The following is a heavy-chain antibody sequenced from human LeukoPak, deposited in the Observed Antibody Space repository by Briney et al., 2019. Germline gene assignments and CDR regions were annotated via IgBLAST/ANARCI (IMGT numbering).Heavy chain of an antibody. Sequence: GASVKVSCKASGGTFSSYAISWVRQAPGQGLEWMGRIIPILGIANYAQKFQGRVTITADKSTSTAYMELSSLRSEDTAVYYCARDFEVSGLPLFENYGMDVWGQGTTVTVPS. CDR2: IIPILGIA. D-gene: IGHD5-12*01. CDR1: GGTFSSYA. CDR3: ARDFEVSGLPLFENYGMDV. V-gene: IGHV1-69*04. J-gene: IGHJ6*02.